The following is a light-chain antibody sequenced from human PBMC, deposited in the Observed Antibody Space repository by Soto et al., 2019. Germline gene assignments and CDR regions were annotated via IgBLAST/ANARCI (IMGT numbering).Light chain of an antibody. CDR2: GAS. J-gene: IGKJ5*01. V-gene: IGKV3-20*01. CDR3: QQFLSYPIT. CDR1: QSVSSNY. Sequence: EIVLTQSPGTLSLSPGERATLSCRASQSVSSNYLAWYQQKPGQAPRLLISGASSRASGIPDRFSGSGSGTDFTLTISRLEPEDFATYYCQQFLSYPITFGQGTRLEI.